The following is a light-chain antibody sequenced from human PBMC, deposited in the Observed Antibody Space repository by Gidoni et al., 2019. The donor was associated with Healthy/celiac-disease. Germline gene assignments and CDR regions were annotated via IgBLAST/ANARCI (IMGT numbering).Light chain of an antibody. CDR2: AAS. CDR1: QGISSY. J-gene: IGKJ1*01. V-gene: IGKV1D-8*01. CDR3: QQYYSFPRT. Sequence: VLWMTQSPSLLSASTGDTVTISCRMRQGISSYLAWYQQKPGKAPELLIYAASTLQSGVPSRFSGSGSGTDFTLTSSGLQAEDFATYYCQQYYSFPRTFGQGTKVEIK.